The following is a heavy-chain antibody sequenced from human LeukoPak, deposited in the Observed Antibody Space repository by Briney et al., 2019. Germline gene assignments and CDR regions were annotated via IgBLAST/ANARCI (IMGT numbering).Heavy chain of an antibody. V-gene: IGHV3-23*01. CDR3: AKDRGIFARDYDMVYAFDI. D-gene: IGHD5-12*01. CDR2: IGGSGGST. CDR1: GFTFSSYA. Sequence: PGGSLRLSCAASGFTFSSYAMSWVRQAPGKGLEWVSTIGGSGGSTYYADSVKGRFTISRDNSKNTLYLQMNSLRAEDTAVYYCAKDRGIFARDYDMVYAFDIWGQGTMVTVSS. J-gene: IGHJ3*02.